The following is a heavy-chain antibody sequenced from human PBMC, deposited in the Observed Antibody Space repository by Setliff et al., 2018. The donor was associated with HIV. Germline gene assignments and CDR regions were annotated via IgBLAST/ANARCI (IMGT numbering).Heavy chain of an antibody. J-gene: IGHJ4*01. D-gene: IGHD1-26*01. CDR1: GDSIRGYY. CDR2: VYYSGST. CDR3: ARGLKGGGYYFDY. Sequence: ASETLSLTCTVSGDSIRGYYWSWVRQPPGKGLEWIGYVYYSGSTNYNPSLKSRVTLSFDTSKNNFSLNLNSVTATDAAVYYCARGLKGGGYYFDYWGQGMLVTVSS. V-gene: IGHV4-59*01.